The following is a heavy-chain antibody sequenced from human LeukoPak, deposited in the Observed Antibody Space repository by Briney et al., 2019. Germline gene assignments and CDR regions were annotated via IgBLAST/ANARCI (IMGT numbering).Heavy chain of an antibody. J-gene: IGHJ4*02. CDR3: ARDSPYDYGDYPAEMDY. Sequence: GGSLRLSCAASGFTFSSYSMNWVRQAPGKGLEWVSHISSSSSTIYYADSVRGRFTISRDNAKNSLYLQMNSLRAEDTAVYYCARDSPYDYGDYPAEMDYWGQGTLVTVSS. V-gene: IGHV3-48*04. D-gene: IGHD4-17*01. CDR1: GFTFSSYS. CDR2: ISSSSSTI.